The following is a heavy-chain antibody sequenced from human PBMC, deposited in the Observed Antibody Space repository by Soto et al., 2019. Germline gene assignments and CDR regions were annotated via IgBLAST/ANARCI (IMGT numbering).Heavy chain of an antibody. CDR2: IRNSGDNT. J-gene: IGHJ2*01. CDR1: EVTFSSNA. CDR3: AKTFSSSSGWFFDL. V-gene: IGHV3-23*01. Sequence: EVQLLESGGGLVQPGGSLRLSCEASEVTFSSNAWNWVRQAPGKGLEWVSTIRNSGDNTYYADSVRGRFTISRDNSKNTLYLQMNSLRADDTAVYYCAKTFSSSSGWFFDLWGRGTLVTVSS. D-gene: IGHD6-6*01.